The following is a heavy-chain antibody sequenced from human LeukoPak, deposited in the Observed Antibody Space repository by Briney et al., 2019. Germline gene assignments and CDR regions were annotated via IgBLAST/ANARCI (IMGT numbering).Heavy chain of an antibody. CDR2: INPNSGGT. CDR3: AREWFGELLMGFDY. V-gene: IGHV1-2*02. CDR1: GYTFTGYY. D-gene: IGHD3-10*01. J-gene: IGHJ4*02. Sequence: GASVKVSCKASGYTFTGYYMHWVRQAPGQGLEWMGWINPNSGGTNYAQKFQGRVTMTRDTSISTAYMELSRLRSDDTAVYYCAREWFGELLMGFDYWGQGTLVTVSS.